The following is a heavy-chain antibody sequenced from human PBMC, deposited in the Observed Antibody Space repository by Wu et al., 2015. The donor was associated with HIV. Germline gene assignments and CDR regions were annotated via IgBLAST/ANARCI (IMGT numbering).Heavy chain of an antibody. CDR1: GTSVSSDYY. CDR3: ARHSGGWHSSAEYIQH. Sequence: QVQLQESGPGLVKPSETLSLTCVVSGTSVSSDYYWGWIRQTPGKGLEWIGTLYHTGSTYYNPSLKSRVTISVDTSQNHFSLKLNSVTAADTAVYYCARHSGGWHSSAEYIQHWGQGTLVTVSS. V-gene: IGHV4-38-2*01. CDR2: LYHTGST. J-gene: IGHJ1*01. D-gene: IGHD6-19*01.